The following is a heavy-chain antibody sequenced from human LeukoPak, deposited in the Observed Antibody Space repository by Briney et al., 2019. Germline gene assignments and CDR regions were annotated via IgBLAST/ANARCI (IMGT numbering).Heavy chain of an antibody. J-gene: IGHJ4*02. V-gene: IGHV4-30-4*08. CDR1: GGSISSGGYY. Sequence: SETLSLTCTVSGGSISSGGYYWSWIRQHPGKGLEWIGYIYYSGSTYYNPSLKSRVTISVDTSKNQFSLKLSSVTAADTAVYYCARGQYDILTGYYPPDYWGQGTLVTVSS. CDR2: IYYSGST. D-gene: IGHD3-9*01. CDR3: ARGQYDILTGYYPPDY.